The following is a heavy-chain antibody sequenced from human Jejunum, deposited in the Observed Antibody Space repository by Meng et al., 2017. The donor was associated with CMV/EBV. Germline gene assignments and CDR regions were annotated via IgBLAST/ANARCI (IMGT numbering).Heavy chain of an antibody. J-gene: IGHJ4*02. CDR3: AKDLPFVGYCSGASCYSFDY. D-gene: IGHD2-15*01. Sequence: YGMHWVRQAPGKGLEWVTFIRYGGSDKYYADSVKGRFTISRDNSKNTLFLQMNSLRPEDTAVYYCAKDLPFVGYCSGASCYSFDYWGPGTLVTVSS. CDR2: IRYGGSDK. CDR1: YG. V-gene: IGHV3-30*02.